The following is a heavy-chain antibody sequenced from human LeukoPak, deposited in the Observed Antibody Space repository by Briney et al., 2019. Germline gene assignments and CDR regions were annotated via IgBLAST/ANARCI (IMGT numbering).Heavy chain of an antibody. Sequence: SETLSLTCTVSGGSISSYYWSWIRQPPGKGLEWIGYIHYSGSTNYNPSLKSRVTITLDTSKNQFSLKLTSVTAADTAVYYCATKGKLRWGYYFDYWGQGTLVTVSS. V-gene: IGHV4-59*12. J-gene: IGHJ4*02. CDR2: IHYSGST. CDR1: GGSISSYY. CDR3: ATKGKLRWGYYFDY. D-gene: IGHD3-16*01.